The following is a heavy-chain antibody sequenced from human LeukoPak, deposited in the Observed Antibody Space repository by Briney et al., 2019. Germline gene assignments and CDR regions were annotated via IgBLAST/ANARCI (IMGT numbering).Heavy chain of an antibody. CDR3: AKTSGLYYGDYDRNYYYYYMDV. CDR2: ISYDGSNK. Sequence: GGSLRLSCAASGFTFSSYGMHWVRQAPGKGLEWVAVISYDGSNKYYADSVKGRFTISRDNSKNTLYLQMNSLRAEDTAVYYCAKTSGLYYGDYDRNYYYYYMDVWGKGTTVTISS. CDR1: GFTFSSYG. V-gene: IGHV3-30*18. J-gene: IGHJ6*03. D-gene: IGHD4-17*01.